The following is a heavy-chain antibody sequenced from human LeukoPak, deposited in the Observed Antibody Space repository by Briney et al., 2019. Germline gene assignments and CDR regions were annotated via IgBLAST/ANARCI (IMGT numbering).Heavy chain of an antibody. CDR1: GFTFSSYG. D-gene: IGHD2-2*01. CDR3: AKDRPHIVVVPAANYYYYGMDV. CDR2: ISGSGGST. J-gene: IGHJ6*02. V-gene: IGHV3-23*01. Sequence: PGRSLRLSCAASGFTFSSYGMHWVRQAPGKGLEWVSAISGSGGSTYYADSVKGRFTISRDNSKNSLYLQMNSLTAEDTAVYYCAKDRPHIVVVPAANYYYYGMDVWGQGTTVTVSS.